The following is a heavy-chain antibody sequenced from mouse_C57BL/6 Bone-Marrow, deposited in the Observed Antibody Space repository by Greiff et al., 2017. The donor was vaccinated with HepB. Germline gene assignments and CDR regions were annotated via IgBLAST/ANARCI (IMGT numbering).Heavy chain of an antibody. Sequence: EVKVEESGPGLVKPSQSLSLTCSATGYSITSGYYWNWIRQFPGNKLEWMGYISYDGSNNYNPSLKNRISITRDTSKNQFFLKLNSVTTEDTATYYCARELYFDYWGQGTTLTVSS. V-gene: IGHV3-6*01. CDR1: GYSITSGYY. J-gene: IGHJ2*01. CDR2: ISYDGSN. CDR3: ARELYFDY.